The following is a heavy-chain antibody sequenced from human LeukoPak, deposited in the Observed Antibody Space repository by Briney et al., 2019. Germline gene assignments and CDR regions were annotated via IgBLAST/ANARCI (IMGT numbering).Heavy chain of an antibody. J-gene: IGHJ4*02. CDR3: ARARGAATPFDY. CDR2: ISYNGGT. CDR1: GGSISSVSYY. V-gene: IGHV4-39*01. D-gene: IGHD2-15*01. Sequence: ETLSLTCSVSGGSISSVSYYWGWIRQPPGKGLEWIGSISYNGGTYYNPSLKSRVTIFVDTSKNQFSLKLNSVTPEDTAVYYCARARGAATPFDYWGQGTLVTVSS.